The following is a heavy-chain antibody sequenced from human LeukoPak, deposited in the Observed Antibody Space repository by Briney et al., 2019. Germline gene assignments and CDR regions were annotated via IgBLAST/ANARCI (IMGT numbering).Heavy chain of an antibody. V-gene: IGHV3-30*04. Sequence: PGGSLRLSCAASGFTFSSYAMHWVRQAPGKGLEWVAVISYDGSNKYYADSVKGRFTISRDNSKNTLYLQMNSLRAEDTAVYYCARAYYYDSSGYYPYYFDYWGQGTLVTVSS. CDR1: GFTFSSYA. CDR2: ISYDGSNK. CDR3: ARAYYYDSSGYYPYYFDY. J-gene: IGHJ4*02. D-gene: IGHD3-22*01.